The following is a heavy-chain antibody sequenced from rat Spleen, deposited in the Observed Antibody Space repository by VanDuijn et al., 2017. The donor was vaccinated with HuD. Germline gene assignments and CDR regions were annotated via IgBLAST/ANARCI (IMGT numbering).Heavy chain of an antibody. Sequence: EVKLVESGGGLVQPGRSLKLSCAASGFNFNDHWMGWVRQAPGKGLEWIGEINKDSTTIIYSPSLKDKFTVSRDNAQNTLYLQMSKLGSEDTAIYYCVREEVGVRDWGQGVMVTVSS. D-gene: IGHD4-3*01. V-gene: IGHV4-2*01. CDR1: GFNFNDHW. J-gene: IGHJ2*01. CDR3: VREEVGVRD. CDR2: INKDSTTI.